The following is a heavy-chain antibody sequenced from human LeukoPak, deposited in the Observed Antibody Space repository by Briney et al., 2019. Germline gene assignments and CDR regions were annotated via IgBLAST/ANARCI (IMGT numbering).Heavy chain of an antibody. CDR2: IRYDGSNK. Sequence: GGSLRLSCVASGFTFSNYNINWVRQAPGKGLEWVAFIRYDGSNKYYADSVKGRFTISRDNSKNTLYLQMNSLRAEDTAVYYCAKDRVVPAAMLGYFDYWGQGTLVTVSS. CDR3: AKDRVVPAAMLGYFDY. V-gene: IGHV3-30*02. CDR1: GFTFSNYN. J-gene: IGHJ4*02. D-gene: IGHD2-2*01.